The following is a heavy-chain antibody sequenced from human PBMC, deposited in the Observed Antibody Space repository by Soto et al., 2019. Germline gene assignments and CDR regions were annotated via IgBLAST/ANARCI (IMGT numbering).Heavy chain of an antibody. CDR2: IYHSGST. V-gene: IGHV4-4*02. CDR1: GGSISSSNW. J-gene: IGHJ5*02. Sequence: SETLSLTCAVCGGSISSSNWWRWVRQPPGKGLEWIGEIYHSGSTNYNPSLKSRVTISVDTSKNQFSLKLSSVTAADTAVYYCARGRVIFGVAIESGFDPWGQGTLVT. CDR3: ARGRVIFGVAIESGFDP. D-gene: IGHD3-3*01.